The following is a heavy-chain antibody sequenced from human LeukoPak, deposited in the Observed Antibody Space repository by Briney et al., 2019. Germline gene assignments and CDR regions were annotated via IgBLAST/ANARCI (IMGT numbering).Heavy chain of an antibody. V-gene: IGHV4-34*01. D-gene: IGHD1-1*01. CDR1: GASFSDYY. Sequence: PSETLSLTCAVYGASFSDYYWTWIRHPPGKGLERIGEIDHSGSTKYNPSLKGRVTISLDTSKNPFSLDLTSVTAAGTAVYYCATGSQLGSYNWLDPWGQGTLVTVSS. CDR2: IDHSGST. J-gene: IGHJ5*02. CDR3: ATGSQLGSYNWLDP.